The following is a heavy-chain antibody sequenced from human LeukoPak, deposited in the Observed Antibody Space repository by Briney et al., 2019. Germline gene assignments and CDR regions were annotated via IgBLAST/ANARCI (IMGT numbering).Heavy chain of an antibody. J-gene: IGHJ4*02. D-gene: IGHD3-16*02. CDR3: ARATSNYDYVWGNYRSSYYFDY. Sequence: SETLSLTCTVSGGSISSYYWTWIRQPAGKGLEWVGRIYASGSTNYNPSLTSRVTMSVDTSKNQFSLMLSSVTAADTAVYYCARATSNYDYVWGNYRSSYYFDYWGQGTLVTVSS. CDR1: GGSISSYY. CDR2: IYASGST. V-gene: IGHV4-4*07.